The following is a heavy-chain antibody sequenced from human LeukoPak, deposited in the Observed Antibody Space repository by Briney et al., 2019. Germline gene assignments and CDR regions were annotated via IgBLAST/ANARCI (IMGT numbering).Heavy chain of an antibody. Sequence: SETLSLTCTVSGGSISSSSYYWGWIRQPPGKGLEWIGSIYYSGSTYYNPSLKSRVTISVDTSKNQFSLKLSSVTAADTAVYYCARDHYYDSSGYGAFDIWGQGTMVTVSS. J-gene: IGHJ3*02. CDR3: ARDHYYDSSGYGAFDI. CDR1: GGSISSSSYY. D-gene: IGHD3-22*01. V-gene: IGHV4-39*07. CDR2: IYYSGST.